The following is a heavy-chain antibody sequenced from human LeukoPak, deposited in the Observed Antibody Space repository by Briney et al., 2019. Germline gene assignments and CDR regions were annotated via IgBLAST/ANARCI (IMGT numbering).Heavy chain of an antibody. CDR1: GGSISSYY. Sequence: SETLSLTCTVSGGSISSYYWSWIRQPPGKGLEWIGCIYYRGSTNYNPSLKSRVTISVDTSKNQFSLKLSSVTAADTAVYYCARHHSYYDSSGYYLYYFDYWGQGTLVTVSS. J-gene: IGHJ4*02. CDR3: ARHHSYYDSSGYYLYYFDY. CDR2: IYYRGST. D-gene: IGHD3-22*01. V-gene: IGHV4-59*08.